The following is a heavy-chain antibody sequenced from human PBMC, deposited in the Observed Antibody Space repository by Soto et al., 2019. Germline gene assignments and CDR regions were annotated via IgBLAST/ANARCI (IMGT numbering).Heavy chain of an antibody. J-gene: IGHJ6*02. V-gene: IGHV4-59*11. CDR3: ARDRLYPHYGLDV. CDR2: IYDSGST. CDR1: GGSISSHN. Sequence: QVQLQESGPGLVKPSETLSLTCTVSGGSISSHNWSWIRQPPGKGLEWIGYIYDSGSTNYNPSLKSRVTISVDTSNNQFSLKLRSVPAADTAVYYCARDRLYPHYGLDVSGQGTTVTVSS. D-gene: IGHD2-2*02.